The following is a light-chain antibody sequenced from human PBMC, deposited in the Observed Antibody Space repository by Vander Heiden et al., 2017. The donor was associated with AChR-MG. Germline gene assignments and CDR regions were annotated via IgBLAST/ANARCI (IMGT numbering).Light chain of an antibody. V-gene: IGKV4-1*01. CDR2: WAS. J-gene: IGKJ1*01. CDR3: QQYVSSPWT. CDR1: QSVLYSANNNNC. Sequence: DIVMTQSPDSLAVSLRETATINCESSQSVLYSANNNNCLAWYQQKPGQPPRLLIYWASTRESGVPDRFSGSGSGTDFTLTISSLQAEDVAVYYCQQYVSSPWTFGQGTKVEIK.